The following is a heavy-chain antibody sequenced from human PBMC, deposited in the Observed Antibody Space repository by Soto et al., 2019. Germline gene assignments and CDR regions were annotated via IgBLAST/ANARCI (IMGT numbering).Heavy chain of an antibody. D-gene: IGHD2-15*01. V-gene: IGHV5-51*01. Sequence: GESLKISCKGSGYSFTSYWIGCVRQMPGKGLEWMGIIYPGDSDTRYSPSFQGQVTISADKSISTAYLQWSSLKASDTAMYYCARHLAYCSGGSCYSWYYGMDVWGQGATVTVSS. CDR3: ARHLAYCSGGSCYSWYYGMDV. CDR1: GYSFTSYW. J-gene: IGHJ6*02. CDR2: IYPGDSDT.